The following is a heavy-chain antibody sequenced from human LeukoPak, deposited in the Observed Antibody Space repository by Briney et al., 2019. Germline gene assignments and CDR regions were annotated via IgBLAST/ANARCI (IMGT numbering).Heavy chain of an antibody. V-gene: IGHV1-69*05. CDR2: IIPIFGTA. J-gene: IGHJ5*02. CDR1: GGTFSSYA. Sequence: SVKVSCKASGGTFSSYAISWVRQAPGQGLEWMGGIIPIFGTANYAQKFQGRVTITTDESASTAYMELSSLRSEDTAVYYCAATYYDFWSGYLRVWFDPWGQGTLVTVSS. CDR3: AATYYDFWSGYLRVWFDP. D-gene: IGHD3-3*01.